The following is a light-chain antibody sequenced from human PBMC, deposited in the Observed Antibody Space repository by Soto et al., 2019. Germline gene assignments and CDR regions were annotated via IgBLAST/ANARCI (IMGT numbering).Light chain of an antibody. CDR2: EGS. V-gene: IGLV2-23*01. CDR3: CSYAGSTTYV. J-gene: IGLJ1*01. CDR1: SSVVGSYNL. Sequence: QSVLTQPASVSGSPGQSITISCTGTSSVVGSYNLVSWYQQHPGKAPKLIIFEGSKRPSGVSNRFSGSKSGNTASLTISGLQAEDEADYHCCSYAGSTTYVFGTGTKVTVL.